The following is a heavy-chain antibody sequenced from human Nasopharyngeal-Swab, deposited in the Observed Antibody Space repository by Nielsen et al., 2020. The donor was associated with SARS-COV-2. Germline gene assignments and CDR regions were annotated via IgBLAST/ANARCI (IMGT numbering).Heavy chain of an antibody. D-gene: IGHD3-22*01. CDR3: ARHVGITMIVVVIAEIDY. J-gene: IGHJ4*02. V-gene: IGHV4-34*01. CDR2: INHSGST. CDR1: GGSFSGYY. Sequence: SETLSLTCAVYGGSFSGYYWSWIRQPPGKGLEWIGDINHSGSTNYNPSLESRVTISVDTSKNQFSLKLSSVTAADTAVYYCARHVGITMIVVVIAEIDYWGQGTLVTVSS.